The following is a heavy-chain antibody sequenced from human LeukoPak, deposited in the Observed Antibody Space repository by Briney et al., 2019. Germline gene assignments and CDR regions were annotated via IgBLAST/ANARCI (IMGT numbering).Heavy chain of an antibody. J-gene: IGHJ4*01. Sequence: GGSLRLSCAASGFTFSSYAMTWVRQAPGMGLEWVSTIIGSGVSTYYADSVKGRFTISRDNSKNTLYLQMNSLRAEDTAVYYCCSGTYYSDYWGQGTLVTVSS. CDR3: CSGTYYSDY. V-gene: IGHV3-23*01. CDR2: IIGSGVST. D-gene: IGHD3-10*02. CDR1: GFTFSSYA.